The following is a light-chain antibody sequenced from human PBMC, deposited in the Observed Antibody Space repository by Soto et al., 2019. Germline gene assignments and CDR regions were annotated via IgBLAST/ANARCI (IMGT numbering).Light chain of an antibody. CDR2: DVS. CDR3: CSYAGSYTYV. CDR1: SSDVGSYNR. V-gene: IGLV2-18*02. Sequence: TQPPSVSGSPGQSVAISCTGTSSDVGSYNRVSLYQQPPGAAPKLMIYDVSNRPSGVPDRFSGSKSGNTASLTISGLQAEDEADYYCCSYAGSYTYVFGTGTKVTVL. J-gene: IGLJ1*01.